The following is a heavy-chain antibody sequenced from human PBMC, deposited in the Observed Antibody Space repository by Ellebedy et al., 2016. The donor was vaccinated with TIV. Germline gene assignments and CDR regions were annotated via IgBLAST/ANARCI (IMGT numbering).Heavy chain of an antibody. CDR2: LNVASTGT. J-gene: IGHJ4*02. CDR3: ARSVMKVVTAAPLGY. V-gene: IGHV1-2*02. D-gene: IGHD3-22*01. Sequence: AASVKVSCKASGYTFTGYYIHWVRQAPGQGLEWMGWLNVASTGTNYAQRFRDRVTMTRDTSISTAYMDLSRLTSDDTAVYYCARSVMKVVTAAPLGYWGQGTLVTVSS. CDR1: GYTFTGYY.